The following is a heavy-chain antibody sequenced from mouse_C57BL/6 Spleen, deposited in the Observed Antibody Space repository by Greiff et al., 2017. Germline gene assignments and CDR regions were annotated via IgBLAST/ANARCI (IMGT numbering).Heavy chain of an antibody. CDR2: IRSKSNNYAT. V-gene: IGHV10-1*01. CDR1: GFSFNTYA. Sequence: EVKVVESGGGLVQPKGSLKLSCAASGFSFNTYAMNWVRQAPGKGLEWVARIRSKSNNYATYYADSVKDRFTISRDDSESMLYLQMNNLKTEDTAMYYCVSERSRPPAWFAYWGQGTLVTVSA. J-gene: IGHJ3*01. CDR3: VSERSRPPAWFAY.